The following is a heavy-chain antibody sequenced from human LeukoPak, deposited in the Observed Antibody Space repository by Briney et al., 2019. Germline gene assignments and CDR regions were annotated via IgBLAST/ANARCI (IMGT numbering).Heavy chain of an antibody. CDR3: ARVGLWVNPDYYYYYMDV. V-gene: IGHV3-21*06. D-gene: IGHD5-18*01. CDR1: GFTFNTYS. J-gene: IGHJ6*03. Sequence: GGSLRLSCAASGFTFNTYSMNWARQAPGKGLEWVSSIDSSSGYMFYSDSVKGRFIISRDNAKNSLYLQMNSLRAEDTAVYYCARVGLWVNPDYYYYYMDVWGKGTTVTVSS. CDR2: IDSSSGYM.